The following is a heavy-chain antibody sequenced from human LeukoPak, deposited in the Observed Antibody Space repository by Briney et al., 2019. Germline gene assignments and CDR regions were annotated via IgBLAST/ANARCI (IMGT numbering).Heavy chain of an antibody. J-gene: IGHJ3*02. D-gene: IGHD6-13*01. Sequence: SETLSLTCAVYGGSFSGYYWSWIRQPPGKGLEWIGEINHSGSTNYNPSLKSRVTISVDTSKNQFSLKLSSATAADTAVYYCARPKYSSSWYSGDAFDIWGQGTMVTVSS. V-gene: IGHV4-34*01. CDR1: GGSFSGYY. CDR3: ARPKYSSSWYSGDAFDI. CDR2: INHSGST.